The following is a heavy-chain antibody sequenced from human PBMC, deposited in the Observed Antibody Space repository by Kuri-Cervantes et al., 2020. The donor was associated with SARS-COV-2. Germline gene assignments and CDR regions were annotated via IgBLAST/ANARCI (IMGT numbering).Heavy chain of an antibody. CDR2: ISYDGSNK. CDR3: TRNVLWLGELGDAFDV. D-gene: IGHD3-10*01. J-gene: IGHJ3*01. Sequence: GGSLRLSCAASGFTFSSYAMHWVRQAPGKGLEWVAVISYDGSNKYYADSVKGRFTISRDNSKNTLYLQMNSLRAEDTAVYYCTRNVLWLGELGDAFDVWGQGTLVTVSS. V-gene: IGHV3-30-3*01. CDR1: GFTFSSYA.